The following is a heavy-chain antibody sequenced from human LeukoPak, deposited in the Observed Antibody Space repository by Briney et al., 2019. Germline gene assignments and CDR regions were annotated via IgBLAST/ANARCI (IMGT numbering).Heavy chain of an antibody. J-gene: IGHJ4*02. D-gene: IGHD3-22*01. CDR2: IYYSGST. Sequence: PSETLSLTCTVSGGSISSGDYYWSWIRQPPGKGLEWIGYIYYSGSTYYNPSLKSRVTISVDTSKNQFSLKLSSVTAADTAVYYCAREQGSGYYIDHWGQGTLVTVSS. V-gene: IGHV4-30-4*01. CDR3: AREQGSGYYIDH. CDR1: GGSISSGDYY.